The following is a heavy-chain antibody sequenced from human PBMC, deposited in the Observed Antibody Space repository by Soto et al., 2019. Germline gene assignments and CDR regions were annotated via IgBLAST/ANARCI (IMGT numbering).Heavy chain of an antibody. D-gene: IGHD6-19*01. CDR2: ISGSGGST. V-gene: IGHV3-23*01. CDR3: AKEWAGGDAFDI. J-gene: IGHJ3*02. CDR1: GFTFSSYA. Sequence: EVQLLESGGGLVQPGGSLRLSFAASGFTFSSYAMSWVRKAPGKGLEWVSAISGSGGSTYYADSVKGRFTISRDNSKNTLYLQMNSLRAEDTAVYYCAKEWAGGDAFDIWGQGTMVTVSS.